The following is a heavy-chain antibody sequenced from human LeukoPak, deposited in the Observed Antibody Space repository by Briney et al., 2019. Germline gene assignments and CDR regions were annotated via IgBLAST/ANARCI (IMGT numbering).Heavy chain of an antibody. V-gene: IGHV4-39*07. Sequence: PSETLSLTCTVSGGSISSSSYYWGWIRQPPGKGLEWIGSIYYSGSTYYNPSLKSRVTISVDTSKNQFSLKLSSVTAADTAVYYCARDPPADTSNWGYWGQGTLVTVSS. CDR1: GGSISSSSYY. D-gene: IGHD6-13*01. J-gene: IGHJ4*02. CDR2: IYYSGST. CDR3: ARDPPADTSNWGY.